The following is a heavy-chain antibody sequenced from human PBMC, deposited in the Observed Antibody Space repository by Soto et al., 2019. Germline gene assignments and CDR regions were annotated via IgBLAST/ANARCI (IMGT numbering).Heavy chain of an antibody. Sequence: QVQLQESGPGLVKPSGTLALTCAVSVGAISSSNWWSWVRQPPGKGLEWFGEIYHSGSTNYNPSLKSRVTISVDKSKNQVSLKLSSVTAADTAVYYCARVSGSYYYGVDVWGQGTTVTVSS. D-gene: IGHD1-26*01. V-gene: IGHV4-4*02. CDR3: ARVSGSYYYGVDV. CDR2: IYHSGST. J-gene: IGHJ6*02. CDR1: VGAISSSNW.